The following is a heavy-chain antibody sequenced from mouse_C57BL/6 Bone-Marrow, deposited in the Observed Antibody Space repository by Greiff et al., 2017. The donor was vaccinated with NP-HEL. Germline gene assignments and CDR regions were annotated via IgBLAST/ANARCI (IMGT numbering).Heavy chain of an antibody. D-gene: IGHD2-2*01. CDR1: GYTFTSYW. V-gene: IGHV1-5*01. CDR2: IYPGNSDT. Sequence: VQLQQSGTVLARPGASVKMSCKTSGYTFTSYWMHWVKQRPGQGLEWIGAIYPGNSDTSSNQKFKGKAKLTAVTSASTAYMELSSLTNEDSAVYYCTRDGYDGYYFDYWGQGTTLTVSS. J-gene: IGHJ2*01. CDR3: TRDGYDGYYFDY.